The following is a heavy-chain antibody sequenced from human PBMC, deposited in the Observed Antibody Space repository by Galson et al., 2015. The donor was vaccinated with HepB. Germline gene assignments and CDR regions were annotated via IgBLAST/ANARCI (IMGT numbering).Heavy chain of an antibody. CDR1: GDSISSSSYY. J-gene: IGHJ4*02. V-gene: IGHV4-39*07. CDR3: ARDSGYSNNWYFPY. Sequence: SETLSLTCTVSGDSISSSSYYWGWIRQPPGKGLEWIGTIYYRGHTYYNPSLKSRVTISIDTSKKQFSLDLRSVTAADTAVYYCARDSGYSNNWYFPYWGQGILVTVSS. D-gene: IGHD6-13*01. CDR2: IYYRGHT.